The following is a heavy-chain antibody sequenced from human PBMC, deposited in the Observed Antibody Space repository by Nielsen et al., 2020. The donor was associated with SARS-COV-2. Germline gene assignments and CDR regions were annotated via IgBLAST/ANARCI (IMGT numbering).Heavy chain of an antibody. CDR3: ARDDTVTMYYYSYYGMDV. Sequence: VKVSCKASGYTFTNYYMHWVRQAPGQGLEWMGIINTSDGSTTYAQKFQGRVTMTRDTSTRTVYMELRSLRSEDTAVYYCARDDTVTMYYYSYYGMDVWGQGTTVTVSS. D-gene: IGHD4-17*01. CDR1: GYTFTNYY. J-gene: IGHJ6*02. V-gene: IGHV1-46*01. CDR2: INTSDGST.